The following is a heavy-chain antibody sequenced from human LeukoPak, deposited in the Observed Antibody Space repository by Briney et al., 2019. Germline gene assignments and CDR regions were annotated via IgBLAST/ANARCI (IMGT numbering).Heavy chain of an antibody. V-gene: IGHV3-23*01. Sequence: GGSLRLSCAASVFTFSRYDMTWVRQTPGKGLEGVALISRSGGTTYYADSVKGRFTISRDNSKNTLYLQMNSLRAEDTAEYYCAKRGGTESFYYYYYMDLWGKGTTVTVSS. CDR1: VFTFSRYD. CDR2: ISRSGGTT. D-gene: IGHD2-15*01. CDR3: AKRGGTESFYYYYYMDL. J-gene: IGHJ6*03.